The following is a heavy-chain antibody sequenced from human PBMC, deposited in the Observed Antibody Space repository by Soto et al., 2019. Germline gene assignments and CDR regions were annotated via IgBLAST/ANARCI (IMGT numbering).Heavy chain of an antibody. J-gene: IGHJ4*02. CDR2: INAGNGNT. D-gene: IGHD2-21*02. CDR1: GYTFTSYA. Sequence: GASVKVSCKASGYTFTSYAMHWVRQAPGQRLEWMGWINAGNGNTKYSQKFQGRVTITRDTSASTAYMELSSLRSEDTAVYYCAMSIVVVTARDYWGRGTLVTVSS. V-gene: IGHV1-3*01. CDR3: AMSIVVVTARDY.